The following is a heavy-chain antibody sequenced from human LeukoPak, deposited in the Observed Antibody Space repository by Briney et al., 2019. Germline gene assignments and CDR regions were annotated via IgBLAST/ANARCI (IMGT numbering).Heavy chain of an antibody. CDR3: ARDPNWGLLFDY. J-gene: IGHJ4*02. CDR2: ISYDGSNK. V-gene: IGHV3-30-3*01. Sequence: SGGSLRLSCAASGFTFSSYAMHWVRQAPGKGLEWVAVISYDGSNKYYADSVKGRFTISRDNSKNTLYLQMNSLRAEDTAVYYCARDPNWGLLFDYWGQGTLVTVSS. CDR1: GFTFSSYA. D-gene: IGHD7-27*01.